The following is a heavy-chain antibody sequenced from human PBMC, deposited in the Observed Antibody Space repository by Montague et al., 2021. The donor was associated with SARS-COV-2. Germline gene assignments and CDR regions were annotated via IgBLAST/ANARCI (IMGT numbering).Heavy chain of an antibody. Sequence: SETLSLTCGVSGGSISSSDWCSWVRPPPGKGLEWIGEIYHSGSTNYNPSLKSQVTISMDKSKNQFFLQVSSVTAADTAVYYCARDSRAEAAATNSFLSAFDYWGQGTLVTVSS. D-gene: IGHD6-13*01. CDR1: GGSISSSDW. J-gene: IGHJ4*02. CDR2: IYHSGST. CDR3: ARDSRAEAAATNSFLSAFDY. V-gene: IGHV4-4*02.